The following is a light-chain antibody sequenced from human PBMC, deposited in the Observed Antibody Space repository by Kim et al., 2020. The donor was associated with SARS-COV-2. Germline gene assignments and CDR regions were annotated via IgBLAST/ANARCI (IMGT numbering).Light chain of an antibody. CDR2: DAS. CDR3: HQRSNWPIT. Sequence: EIVLTQSPATLSLSPGERATLSCRASQSVSSYFACYQQQPRQAPRLLIYDASNRATGITARFSGSGSGTDFTLTISSLGPEDFAVYYCHQRSNWPITFGQGTRLEIK. J-gene: IGKJ5*01. V-gene: IGKV3-11*01. CDR1: QSVSSY.